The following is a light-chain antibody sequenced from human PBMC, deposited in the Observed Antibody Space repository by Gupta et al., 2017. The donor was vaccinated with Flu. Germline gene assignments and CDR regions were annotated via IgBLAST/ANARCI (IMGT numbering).Light chain of an antibody. CDR2: EDN. V-gene: IGLV1-51*02. J-gene: IGLJ3*02. Sequence: QSVLTHPRSVSAAPGQKFNSSCSGRSANHGVSYVSWYHPLPGTAPKLLIYEDNQRPSGISDRFSGSMSGTSATIGITGLQSGDEADYYCGTWDSSPSGGRWVFGGGTKVTVL. CDR1: SANHGVSY. CDR3: GTWDSSPSGGRWV.